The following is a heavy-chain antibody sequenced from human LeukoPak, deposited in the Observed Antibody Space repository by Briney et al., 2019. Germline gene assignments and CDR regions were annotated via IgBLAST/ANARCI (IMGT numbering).Heavy chain of an antibody. Sequence: GSLRLSCAASGFTFSSYWMSWVRQAPGKGLEWVANIKKDGSEKYYVDSVKGRFTISRYNAKTSLYLQMNSLRAEDTAVYYCARDLSGVTGYTYGRGIDYWGQGTLVTVSS. V-gene: IGHV3-7*01. CDR2: IKKDGSEK. J-gene: IGHJ4*02. D-gene: IGHD5-18*01. CDR3: ARDLSGVTGYTYGRGIDY. CDR1: GFTFSSYW.